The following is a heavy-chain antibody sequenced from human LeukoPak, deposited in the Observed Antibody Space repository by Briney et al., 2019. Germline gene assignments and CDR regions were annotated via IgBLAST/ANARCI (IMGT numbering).Heavy chain of an antibody. CDR2: ISSSGSTI. V-gene: IGHV3-48*03. CDR1: GFTSSSDE. Sequence: GGSLRLSCAASGFTSSSDEMNWVRQAPGKGLEWVSYISSSGSTIYYADSVKGRFTISRDNAKNSLYLQMNSLRAEDTAVYYCARASSGNCYYGMDVWGQGTTVSVSS. D-gene: IGHD6-19*01. J-gene: IGHJ6*02. CDR3: ARASSGNCYYGMDV.